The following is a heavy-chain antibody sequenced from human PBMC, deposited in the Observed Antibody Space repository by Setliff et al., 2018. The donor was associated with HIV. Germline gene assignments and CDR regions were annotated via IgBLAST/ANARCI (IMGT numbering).Heavy chain of an antibody. D-gene: IGHD3-10*02. J-gene: IGHJ5*02. Sequence: ASVKVSCKASGYTFTDYFMHWVRQAPGQGLEWMGWISPNNGDTNIPQTFQGRVTMTRDTSINTAYMEFSSLRSDDTAVYYCARDMFEIWERSLAKGDEFDPWGQGSLVTVSS. V-gene: IGHV1-2*02. CDR2: ISPNNGDT. CDR3: ARDMFEIWERSLAKGDEFDP. CDR1: GYTFTDYF.